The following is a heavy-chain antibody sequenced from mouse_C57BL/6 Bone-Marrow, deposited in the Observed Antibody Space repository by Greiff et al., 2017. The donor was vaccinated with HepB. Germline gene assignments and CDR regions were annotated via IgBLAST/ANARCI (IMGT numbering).Heavy chain of an antibody. CDR1: GYAFSSSW. D-gene: IGHD1-1*01. CDR3: ARGNYGSLYAMDY. Sequence: QVQLQQSGPELVKPGASVKISCKASGYAFSSSWMNWVKQRPGKGLEWIGRIYPGDGDTNYNGKFKGKATLTAAKSSSTAYMQLSSLTSEDSAVYFCARGNYGSLYAMDYWGQGTSVTVSS. J-gene: IGHJ4*01. CDR2: IYPGDGDT. V-gene: IGHV1-82*01.